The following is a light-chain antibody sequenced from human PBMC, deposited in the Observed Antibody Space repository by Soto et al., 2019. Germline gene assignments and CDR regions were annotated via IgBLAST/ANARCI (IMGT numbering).Light chain of an antibody. CDR1: QSLSSSY. CDR2: GAS. CDR3: QQYGGSPLVT. V-gene: IGKV3-20*01. J-gene: IGKJ3*01. Sequence: ENLLTQSPGTLSLSPGESATLSCRASQSLSSSYLGWYQQKPGQAPRLLIYGASSMATGIPDRFSGSWSGTDFTLTISRLEPADFVVYYCQQYGGSPLVTFGPGTKVDIK.